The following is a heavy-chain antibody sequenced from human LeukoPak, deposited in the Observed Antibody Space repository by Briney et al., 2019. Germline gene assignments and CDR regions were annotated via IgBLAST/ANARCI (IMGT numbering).Heavy chain of an antibody. CDR3: ATNQQWLATGGWYWFDT. CDR1: GFTFSNYP. D-gene: IGHD6-19*01. V-gene: IGHV3-64*01. CDR2: IHSNGIST. Sequence: PGGSVRLSCAASGFTFSNYPIHWVRQAPGKGLEFVCSIHSNGISTYYGKYVKGRFTVSRDNSKNTVYLQMSSLREEDMAVYYCATNQQWLATGGWYWFDTWGQGTLVTVSS. J-gene: IGHJ5*02.